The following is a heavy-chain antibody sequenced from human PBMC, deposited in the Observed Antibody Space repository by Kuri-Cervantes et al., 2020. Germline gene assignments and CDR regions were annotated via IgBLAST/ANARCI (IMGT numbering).Heavy chain of an antibody. V-gene: IGHV1-46*01. CDR1: GYTFTSYY. D-gene: IGHD3-9*01. CDR2: INPSGGST. J-gene: IGHJ4*02. CDR3: ARVPRGYFDWLYAPYYFDY. Sequence: ASVKVSCKASGYTFTSYYMHWVRQAPGQGLEWMGIINPSGGSTSYAQKFQGRVTMTRDTSTSTVYMELSSLRSEDTAVYYCARVPRGYFDWLYAPYYFDYWGQGTLVTVSS.